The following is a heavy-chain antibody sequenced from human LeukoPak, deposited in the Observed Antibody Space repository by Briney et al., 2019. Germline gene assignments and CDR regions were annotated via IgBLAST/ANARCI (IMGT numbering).Heavy chain of an antibody. Sequence: GGSLRLSCTASRFTFRNYVMSWVRQAPGKGLEWVSSIRSSGGDTSSADSVKGRFTIFRDNSKSTLYLQMNSLRAEDTAIYYCAKVRPPPGSGWYGGDDYWGQRTLVTVSP. CDR1: RFTFRNYV. CDR3: AKVRPPPGSGWYGGDDY. CDR2: IRSSGGDT. D-gene: IGHD6-19*01. V-gene: IGHV3-23*01. J-gene: IGHJ4*02.